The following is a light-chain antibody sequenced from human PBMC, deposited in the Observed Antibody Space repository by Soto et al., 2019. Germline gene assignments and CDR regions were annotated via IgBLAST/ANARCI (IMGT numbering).Light chain of an antibody. CDR3: SSYAGSSNV. CDR2: DVY. CDR1: SSDLGVYNY. Sequence: QSALTQPRSVSGSPGQSVTISCTGTSSDLGVYNYVSWYQHHPGKAPKLIIYDVYKRPSGVPDRFSGSKSGNTASLTVSGLQAEDEADYYCSSYAGSSNVFGTGTKLTVL. J-gene: IGLJ1*01. V-gene: IGLV2-11*01.